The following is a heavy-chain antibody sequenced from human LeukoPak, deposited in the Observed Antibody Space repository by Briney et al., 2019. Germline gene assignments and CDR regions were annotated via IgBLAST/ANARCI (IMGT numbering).Heavy chain of an antibody. D-gene: IGHD6-13*01. J-gene: IGHJ3*02. CDR3: ARLSSSWTGAFDI. CDR1: GYTFTGYY. V-gene: IGHV1-2*02. CDR2: INPNSGGT. Sequence: ASVKVSCMASGYTFTGYYMHWVRQAPGQGLERMGWINPNSGGTNYAQKFQGRVTMTRDTSISTAYMELSRLRSDDTAVYYCARLSSSWTGAFDIWGQGTMVTVSS.